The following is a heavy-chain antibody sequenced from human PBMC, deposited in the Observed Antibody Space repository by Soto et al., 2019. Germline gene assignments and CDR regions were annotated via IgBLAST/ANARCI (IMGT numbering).Heavy chain of an antibody. V-gene: IGHV5-51*01. D-gene: IGHD2-15*01. J-gene: IGHJ6*02. CDR3: ARQDCSGGSCYSPRHYYYGMDV. CDR2: IYPADSDI. Sequence: PGESLKISCKGSGYSFTSYWIGWVRQVPGRGLEWMGIIYPADSDIRHSPSFQGQVTISVDKSLSTAYLQWSSLKASDTAMYYCARQDCSGGSCYSPRHYYYGMDVWGQGTTVTVSS. CDR1: GYSFTSYW.